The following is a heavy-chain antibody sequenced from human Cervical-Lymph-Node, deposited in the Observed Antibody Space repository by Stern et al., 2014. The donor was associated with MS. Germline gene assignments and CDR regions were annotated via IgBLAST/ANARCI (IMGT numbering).Heavy chain of an antibody. Sequence: VQLQESGPGLVKPSETLSLTCTVSGGSLRSYYWNWIRQAPGKGLEWLGVIYYTGSVNYNPSLSSRVAMSVDTSKNQFSLTVSSVTAADTAVYYCAREGEYCSGSRCYPFLDYWGQGTLVTVSS. CDR1: GGSLRSYY. J-gene: IGHJ4*02. D-gene: IGHD2-15*01. CDR3: AREGEYCSGSRCYPFLDY. V-gene: IGHV4-59*01. CDR2: IYYTGSV.